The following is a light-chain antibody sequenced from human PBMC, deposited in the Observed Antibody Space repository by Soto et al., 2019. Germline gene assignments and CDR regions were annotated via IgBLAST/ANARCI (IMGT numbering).Light chain of an antibody. V-gene: IGKV2-28*01. Sequence: DIVMTQSPVSLPVTPGEPASISCRSSQSLLHSNGYNYLDWYLQKPGQSPQLLTYLGSNRASGVPDRFSGSGSGTVFTLKISRVEAEDVGVYYCMQALQTPTFGQGTKLEIK. CDR1: QSLLHSNGYNY. CDR3: MQALQTPT. J-gene: IGKJ2*01. CDR2: LGS.